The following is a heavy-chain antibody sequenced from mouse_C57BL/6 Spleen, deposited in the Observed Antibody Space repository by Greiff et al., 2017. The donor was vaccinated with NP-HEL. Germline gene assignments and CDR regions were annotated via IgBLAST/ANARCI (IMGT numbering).Heavy chain of an antibody. CDR2: INPSNGGT. J-gene: IGHJ3*01. D-gene: IGHD1-1*01. CDR1: GYTFTSYW. V-gene: IGHV1-53*01. Sequence: QVQLKQPGTELVKPGASVKLSCKASGYTFTSYWMHWVKQRPGQGLEWIGNINPSNGGTNYNEKFKSKATLTVDKSSSTAYMQLSSLTSEDSAVYYCARWTHYYGSSYDWFAYWGQGTLVTVSA. CDR3: ARWTHYYGSSYDWFAY.